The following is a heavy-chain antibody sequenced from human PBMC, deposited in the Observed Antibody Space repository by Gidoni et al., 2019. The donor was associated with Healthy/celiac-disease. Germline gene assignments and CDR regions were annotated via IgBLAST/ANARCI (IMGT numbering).Heavy chain of an antibody. Sequence: QVQLVESGGGVVQPGRSLRLSCAASGFTSSSYGMHWVRQAPGKGLEWVAVISYDGSNKYYADSVKGRFTISRDNSKNTLYLQMNSLRAEDTAVYYCAKDLRFLEWLPHNIDYWGQGTLVTVSS. J-gene: IGHJ4*02. CDR1: GFTSSSYG. CDR3: AKDLRFLEWLPHNIDY. V-gene: IGHV3-30*18. CDR2: ISYDGSNK. D-gene: IGHD3-3*01.